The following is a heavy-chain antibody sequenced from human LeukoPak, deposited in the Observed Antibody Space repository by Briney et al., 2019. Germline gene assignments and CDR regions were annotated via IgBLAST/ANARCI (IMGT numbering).Heavy chain of an antibody. V-gene: IGHV4-61*02. J-gene: IGHJ6*03. CDR3: ARVVWGGDFHYSLDV. CDR1: GGSIRSGTDY. Sequence: SETLSLTCTVSGGSIRSGTDYWSWIRQPAGKGLEWIGRIYMSGSTDYNSSFKSRVTMSVDTSKNQVSLKLRSVTAADTAVYYCARVVWGGDFHYSLDVWGKGTTVTVSS. D-gene: IGHD7-27*01. CDR2: IYMSGST.